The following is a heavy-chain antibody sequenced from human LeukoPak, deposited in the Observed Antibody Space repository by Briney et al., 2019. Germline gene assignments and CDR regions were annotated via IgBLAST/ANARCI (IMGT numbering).Heavy chain of an antibody. CDR2: MNPNSGNT. V-gene: IGHV1-8*03. J-gene: IGHJ4*02. Sequence: ASVKVSCKASGYTFTSYDINWVRQATGQGLEWMGWMNPNSGNTGYAQRFQGRVTITRNTSISTAYMELSSLRSEDTAVYYCARVSTQYYYGSGAHDYWGQGTLVTVSS. CDR3: ARVSTQYYYGSGAHDY. CDR1: GYTFTSYD. D-gene: IGHD3-10*01.